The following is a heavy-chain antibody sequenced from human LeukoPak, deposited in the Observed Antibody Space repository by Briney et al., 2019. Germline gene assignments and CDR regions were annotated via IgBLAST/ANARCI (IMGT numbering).Heavy chain of an antibody. D-gene: IGHD2-15*01. V-gene: IGHV1-18*01. CDR1: GYSFSSNG. Sequence: HAASVTVSCKASGYSFSSNGISWVRQAPGQGPEWMGWISVYNGNTRYAQMFQGRVTMTTDTSTNTAYMELRSLRYDDTAVYYCARWMGRGCSVAGCSATRGWFDPWGQGTPVTVSS. CDR2: ISVYNGNT. J-gene: IGHJ5*02. CDR3: ARWMGRGCSVAGCSATRGWFDP.